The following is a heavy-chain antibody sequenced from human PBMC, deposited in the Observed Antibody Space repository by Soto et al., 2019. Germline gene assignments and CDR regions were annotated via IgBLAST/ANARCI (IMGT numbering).Heavy chain of an antibody. CDR2: ISANNVNT. D-gene: IGHD6-13*01. CDR3: ARDRSGSSWYYVE. Sequence: ASVKVSCKASGYTFTSYGISWVRQAPGQGPEWMGWISANNVNTNYAQKFQGRVTMTTDTSTSTAYMELRSLRSDDTAVYYCARDRSGSSWYYVEWGQGTLVTVSS. V-gene: IGHV1-18*01. CDR1: GYTFTSYG. J-gene: IGHJ4*02.